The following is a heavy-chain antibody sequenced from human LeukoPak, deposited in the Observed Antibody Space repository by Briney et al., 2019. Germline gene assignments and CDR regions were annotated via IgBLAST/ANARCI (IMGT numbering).Heavy chain of an antibody. V-gene: IGHV3-7*05. CDR3: ARGWQGRWLFDS. CDR1: GFTFSSYW. J-gene: IGHJ4*02. CDR2: IKQDRSER. Sequence: PGGSLRLSCAASGFTFSSYWMNWVRQAPGKGLEWVANIKQDRSERYYLDSVKGRFTISRDNAKKLLSLQMNSLRGDDTAVYYCARGWQGRWLFDSWGQGTLVTVAA. D-gene: IGHD3-22*01.